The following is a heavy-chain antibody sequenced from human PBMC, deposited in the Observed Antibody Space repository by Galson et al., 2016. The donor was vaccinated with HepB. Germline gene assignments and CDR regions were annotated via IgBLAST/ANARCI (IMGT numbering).Heavy chain of an antibody. CDR1: GFTFSSYA. CDR3: ARDSSPYSGKHIDY. J-gene: IGHJ4*02. D-gene: IGHD1-26*01. CDR2: ISDDGSNK. V-gene: IGHV3-30-3*01. Sequence: SLRLSCAASGFTFSSYAIHWVRQSPVKGLEWVAVISDDGSNKYYADSVKGRFTISRDNSKNTLYVQMNSLRAEDTAVYYCARDSSPYSGKHIDYWGQGTLVTVSS.